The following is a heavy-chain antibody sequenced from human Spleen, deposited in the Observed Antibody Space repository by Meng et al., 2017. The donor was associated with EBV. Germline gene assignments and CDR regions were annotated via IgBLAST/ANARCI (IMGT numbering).Heavy chain of an antibody. V-gene: IGHV1-69*06. D-gene: IGHD3-22*01. CDR2: IIPILDTT. CDR1: GYIFTDYY. CDR3: ARDYFIYYESSGYTLGY. J-gene: IGHJ4*02. Sequence: QVQLVQSGAEVXXXXXSVKGPXXXSGYIFTDYYMHWVRQAPGQGLEWMGGIIPILDTTRSAQKFQGRVTITADKSTSTAYMELSSLRSEDTAVYFCARDYFIYYESSGYTLGYWGQGTLVTVSS.